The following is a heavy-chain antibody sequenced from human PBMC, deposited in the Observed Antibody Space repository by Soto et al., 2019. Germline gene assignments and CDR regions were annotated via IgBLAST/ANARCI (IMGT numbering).Heavy chain of an antibody. Sequence: QVQLVQSGAEVKKPGSSVKVSCKASGGTFSSYTISWVRQAPGQGLEWMGRIIPILGIANYAQKFQGRVTITADKSTSTAYMELSSLRSEDTAVYYWAILHENWFDPWGQGTLVTVSS. CDR2: IIPILGIA. CDR1: GGTFSSYT. J-gene: IGHJ5*02. CDR3: AILHENWFDP. V-gene: IGHV1-69*02.